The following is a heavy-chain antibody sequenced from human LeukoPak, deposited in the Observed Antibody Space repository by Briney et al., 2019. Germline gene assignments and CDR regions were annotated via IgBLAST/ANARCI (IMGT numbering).Heavy chain of an antibody. CDR2: IYTSGSP. V-gene: IGHV4-4*07. J-gene: IGHJ5*02. CDR3: ARGRTSTASFDP. CDR1: GASITTYY. Sequence: PSETLSLTCTVSGASITTYYWNWIRQPAGKGLKWICRIYTSGSPNYNPSLKSRVTMSVDTSKNQSSLNLRSVTAADTAVYYCARGRTSTASFDPWGQGTLVTVSS. D-gene: IGHD1-7*01.